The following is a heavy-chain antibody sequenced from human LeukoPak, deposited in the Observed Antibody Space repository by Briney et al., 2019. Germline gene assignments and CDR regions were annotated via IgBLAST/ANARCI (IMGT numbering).Heavy chain of an antibody. V-gene: IGHV4-59*08. CDR1: GGSISSYH. Sequence: SETLSLTCTVSGGSISSYHWSWIRQPPGKGLECIGYIYYSGDTNYNPSLKSRVTISVDTSKNQFSLKLSSVTAADTAVYYCARHVLNSSGWLWYLDLWGRGTLVTVSS. CDR2: IYYSGDT. J-gene: IGHJ2*01. D-gene: IGHD6-19*01. CDR3: ARHVLNSSGWLWYLDL.